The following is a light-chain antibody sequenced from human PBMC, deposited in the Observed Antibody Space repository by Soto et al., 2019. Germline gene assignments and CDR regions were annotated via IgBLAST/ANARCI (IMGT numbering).Light chain of an antibody. CDR1: QGIGKN. J-gene: IGKJ1*01. CDR2: TAS. Sequence: DIQMTQSPSSLSTSVGDTVTITCRASQGIGKNLAWYQQKPGKVPKVLIYTASTLHSGVPSRFSGSGSGTDFTLTINSLQPEDVATYFCQKYDSVPWSFGQGNRVEI. V-gene: IGKV1-27*01. CDR3: QKYDSVPWS.